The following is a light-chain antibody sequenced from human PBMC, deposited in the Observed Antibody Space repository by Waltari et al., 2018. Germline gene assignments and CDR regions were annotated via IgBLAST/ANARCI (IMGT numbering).Light chain of an antibody. CDR2: GAS. Sequence: DIQMTQSPSSLSASVGDRLTITCRASQAISDYLAWYQQKPGRAPKLLISGASTLQSGVPSRFSGSGFGTAFTLTISSLQPEDVAIYYCQMYTSAPWTFGQGTKV. CDR3: QMYTSAPWT. V-gene: IGKV1-27*01. J-gene: IGKJ1*01. CDR1: QAISDY.